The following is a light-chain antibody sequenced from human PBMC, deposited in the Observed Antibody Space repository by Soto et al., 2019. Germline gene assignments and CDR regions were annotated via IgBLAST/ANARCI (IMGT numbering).Light chain of an antibody. CDR1: QSVSSNY. CDR3: QQYGVSPAT. Sequence: EMVLTQSPGILSLSPGDGATLSCRASQSVSSNYLAWYQQNPGQAPRLLIYGTSTRASGIPDRFSGSGSGTDFTLTITRLEPEDFDVYFCQQYGVSPATFGGGTKVDIK. V-gene: IGKV3-20*01. CDR2: GTS. J-gene: IGKJ4*01.